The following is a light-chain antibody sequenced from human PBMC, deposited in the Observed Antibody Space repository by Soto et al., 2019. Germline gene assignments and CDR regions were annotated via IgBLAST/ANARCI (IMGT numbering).Light chain of an antibody. CDR3: QQRANWPLT. V-gene: IGKV3-11*01. CDR2: DAS. J-gene: IGKJ4*01. CDR1: QSISSY. Sequence: EIVLTQSPATLSLSPGERATLSCRASQSISSYLAWYQQKPGQAPRLLIYDASNRATGIPARISGSGSGTVFTLTISSLEPEDFAVYYCQQRANWPLTFGGGTKVEI.